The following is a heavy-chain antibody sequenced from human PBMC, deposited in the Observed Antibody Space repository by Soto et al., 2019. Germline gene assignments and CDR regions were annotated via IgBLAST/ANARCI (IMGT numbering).Heavy chain of an antibody. J-gene: IGHJ6*02. V-gene: IGHV5-51*01. CDR1: GYSFTTYW. Sequence: GESLKTSCKGSGYSFTTYWIGWVRQLPGQGLEWMGVMFPGDSDTRYSPSFQGRVTITRDTSASTAYMELSGLISEDTAVYYCARGSFPADSNYHYGMDVWGQGTTVTVSS. CDR2: MFPGDSDT. D-gene: IGHD3-10*01. CDR3: ARGSFPADSNYHYGMDV.